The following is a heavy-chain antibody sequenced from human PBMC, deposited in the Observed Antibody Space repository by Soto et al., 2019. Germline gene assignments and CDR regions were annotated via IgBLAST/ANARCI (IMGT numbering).Heavy chain of an antibody. CDR3: ARDIAVAANWFDP. V-gene: IGHV3-7*01. D-gene: IGHD6-19*01. J-gene: IGHJ5*02. CDR2: IKQDGSEK. CDR1: GFTFSSYW. Sequence: EVQLVESGGGLVQPGGSLRLSCAASGFTFSSYWMSWVRQSPGKGLEWVANIKQDGSEKYYVDSVKGRFTISRDNAKHSLYLQMNSLRAEDTAVYYCARDIAVAANWFDPWGQGTLVTVSS.